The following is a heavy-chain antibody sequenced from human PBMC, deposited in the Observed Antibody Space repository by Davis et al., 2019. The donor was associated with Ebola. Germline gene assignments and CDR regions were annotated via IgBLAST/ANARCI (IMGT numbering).Heavy chain of an antibody. Sequence: ASVKVSCKASGYIFTSYAIHWVRQAPGQRLEWMGWINAGNGDTKYSQKFRGRVTITRDTSASTSYMELSSLRSDDTAVYYCARDMGMVQEANWFDPWGQGTLVTVSS. J-gene: IGHJ5*02. D-gene: IGHD3-10*01. CDR2: INAGNGDT. V-gene: IGHV1-3*01. CDR1: GYIFTSYA. CDR3: ARDMGMVQEANWFDP.